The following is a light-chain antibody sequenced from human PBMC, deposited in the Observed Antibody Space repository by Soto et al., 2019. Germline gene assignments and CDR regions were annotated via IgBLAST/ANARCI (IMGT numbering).Light chain of an antibody. CDR1: QSISSY. J-gene: IGKJ4*01. CDR3: QHYTNWPLT. CDR2: AAS. Sequence: DIPMTQSPSSLSASVGDRVTITCRASQSISSYLNWYQQKPGKAPNLLIYAASSLQSGVPSKFSGSGSGTDFTLTISSLQPEDFAVYYCQHYTNWPLTFGGGTKVEI. V-gene: IGKV1-39*01.